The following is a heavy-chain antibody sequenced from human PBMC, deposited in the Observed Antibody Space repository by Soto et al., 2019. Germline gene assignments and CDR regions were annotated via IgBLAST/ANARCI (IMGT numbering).Heavy chain of an antibody. J-gene: IGHJ4*02. CDR1: GFTFSSYA. CDR3: AKDTYYYDSSGYYVFEY. CDR2: TSYDGSNK. D-gene: IGHD3-22*01. V-gene: IGHV3-30-3*01. Sequence: GGSLRLSCAASGFTFSSYAMHWVRQAPGKGLEWVAVTSYDGSNKYYADSVKGRFTISGDNSKSTVYLQMNSLRAEDTAIYYCAKDTYYYDSSGYYVFEYWGQGALVTVSS.